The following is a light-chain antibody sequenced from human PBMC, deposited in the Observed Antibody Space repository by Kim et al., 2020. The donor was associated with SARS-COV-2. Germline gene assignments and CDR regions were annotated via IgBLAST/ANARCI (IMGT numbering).Light chain of an antibody. CDR3: CSYAGSYTLV. CDR1: SSDVGGYNY. Sequence: GQSVNISCTGTSSDVGGYNYVSWYQQHPGKAPKLMIYDVSTRPSGVPDRFSGSKSGNTASLTISGLQAEDEADYYCCSYAGSYTLVFGGGTQLTVL. CDR2: DVS. J-gene: IGLJ2*01. V-gene: IGLV2-11*01.